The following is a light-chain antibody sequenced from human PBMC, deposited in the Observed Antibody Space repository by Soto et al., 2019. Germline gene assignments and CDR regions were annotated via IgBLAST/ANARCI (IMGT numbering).Light chain of an antibody. CDR1: SSDIGAYNF. J-gene: IGLJ2*01. Sequence: QSALTQPASVSGSPGQSITISGTGTSSDIGAYNFVSWYQQHPGKAPKLMLYDVNIRPSGVSNRFSGSKSGNTASLTISGLQAEDEADYYCTSWTTSTTMIFGGRTKVTVL. V-gene: IGLV2-14*03. CDR2: DVN. CDR3: TSWTTSTTMI.